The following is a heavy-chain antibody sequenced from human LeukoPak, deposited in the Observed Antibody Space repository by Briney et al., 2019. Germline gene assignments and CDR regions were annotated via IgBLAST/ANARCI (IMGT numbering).Heavy chain of an antibody. CDR1: GFTFSSYA. J-gene: IGHJ4*02. Sequence: GGSLRLSCAASGFTFSSYAVSWVRQAPGKGLEWVSVISNSGSSTYYVHSEKGRFTISRDNSKDTLYLQMNSLRAEDTAVYYCAKAKAGYSFDYWGQGTLVTVSS. CDR2: ISNSGSST. D-gene: IGHD1-1*01. V-gene: IGHV3-23*01. CDR3: AKAKAGYSFDY.